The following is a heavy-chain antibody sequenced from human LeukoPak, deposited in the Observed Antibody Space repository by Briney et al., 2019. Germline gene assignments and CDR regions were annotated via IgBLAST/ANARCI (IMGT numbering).Heavy chain of an antibody. CDR1: GASVGSAGYH. D-gene: IGHD1-26*01. CDR3: ARTQSQSGSYRYYYGY. V-gene: IGHV4-61*08. CDR2: VYYVSST. J-gene: IGHJ4*02. Sequence: SEALSLTCSVSGASVGSAGYHWSWIRQPPGGGLEWVGYVYYVSSTNYNPSLKSRVTMSVDPSRNQFSLKLNSVTAADTAVYYCARTQSQSGSYRYYYGYWGQGTPVTVSS.